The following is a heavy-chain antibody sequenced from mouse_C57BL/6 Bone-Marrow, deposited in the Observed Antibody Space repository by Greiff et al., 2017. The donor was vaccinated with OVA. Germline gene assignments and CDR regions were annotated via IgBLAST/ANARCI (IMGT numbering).Heavy chain of an antibody. D-gene: IGHD2-3*01. J-gene: IGHJ2*01. V-gene: IGHV1-64*01. CDR3: GWLRGYFDY. CDR1: GYTFTSYW. CDR2: IHPNSGST. Sequence: QVQLQQSGAELVKPGASVKLSCKASGYTFTSYWMHWVKQRPGQGLEWIGMIHPNSGSTNYNEKFKSKATLTVDKSSSTAYMQLSSLTSEDSAVYYCGWLRGYFDYWGQGTTLTVSS.